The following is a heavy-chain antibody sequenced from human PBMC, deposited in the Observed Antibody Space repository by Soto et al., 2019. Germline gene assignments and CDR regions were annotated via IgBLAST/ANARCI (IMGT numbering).Heavy chain of an antibody. V-gene: IGHV1-2*02. CDR2: INPNSGGT. D-gene: IGHD1-20*01. Sequence: ASVKVSCKASGYTFTGYYMHWLRQAPGQGLEWMGWINPNSGGTNYAQKFQGRVTMTRDTSISTAYMELSRLRSDDTAVYYCARAHKPPNWNDVGWFDPWGQGTLVTVSS. J-gene: IGHJ5*02. CDR1: GYTFTGYY. CDR3: ARAHKPPNWNDVGWFDP.